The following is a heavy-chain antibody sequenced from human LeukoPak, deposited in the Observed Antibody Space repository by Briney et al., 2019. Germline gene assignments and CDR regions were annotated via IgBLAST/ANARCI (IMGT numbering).Heavy chain of an antibody. CDR2: INPSDGAT. V-gene: IGHV1-46*01. J-gene: IGHJ6*03. D-gene: IGHD1-26*01. CDR3: ARERRGALSGGWGVLFASYYTYYYMDV. Sequence: GASVKVSCKTSGYTFTMYSIHWVRQAPGQGLEWMGMINPSDGATTYAQRFQGRVTMTRDMSTTTVYMDLRSLRSEDTAVYFWARERRGALSGGWGVLFASYYTYYYMDVWGRGTTVTVSS. CDR1: GYTFTMYS.